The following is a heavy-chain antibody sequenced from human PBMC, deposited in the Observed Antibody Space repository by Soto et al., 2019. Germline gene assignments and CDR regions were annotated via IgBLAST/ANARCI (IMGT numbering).Heavy chain of an antibody. CDR3: ARVDY. CDR1: GFTFSRVS. V-gene: IGHV3-21*01. CDR2: ISSESSDT. J-gene: IGHJ4*02. Sequence: PVESLNISCEASGFTFSRVSRMWVRQVPGKGRKWDATISSESSDTWYVDSVKGRFTMSRDNAQASLFLLMNTLRAEDPGMYYCARVDYWGPGTQVTVSS.